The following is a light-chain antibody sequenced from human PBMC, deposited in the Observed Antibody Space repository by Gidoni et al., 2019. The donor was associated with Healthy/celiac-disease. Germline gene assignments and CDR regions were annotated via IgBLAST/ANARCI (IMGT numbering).Light chain of an antibody. V-gene: IGKV1-33*01. Sequence: DMPLTRPPSSLSASVGDRVTITCQASQDISNYLNWYQQKPGKAPKLLIYDASNLETGVPSRFSGSGSGTDFTFTISSLQPEDIATYYCQQYDNHPLTFGGGTKVEIK. CDR2: DAS. CDR1: QDISNY. CDR3: QQYDNHPLT. J-gene: IGKJ4*01.